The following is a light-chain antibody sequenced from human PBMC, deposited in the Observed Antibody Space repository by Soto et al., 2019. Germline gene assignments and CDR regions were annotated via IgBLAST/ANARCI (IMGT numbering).Light chain of an antibody. CDR3: CAYVGARSYV. CDR2: EGT. V-gene: IGLV2-23*01. CDR1: NNL. J-gene: IGLJ1*01. Sequence: QLVLTQPASVSGSPGQSITISCTGTNNLVSWYQQHPGKAPKVVVYEGTKRPSGVSNRFSGSNSGGTASLTISGLQAEDEASYCCCAYVGARSYVFGPGTKLTVL.